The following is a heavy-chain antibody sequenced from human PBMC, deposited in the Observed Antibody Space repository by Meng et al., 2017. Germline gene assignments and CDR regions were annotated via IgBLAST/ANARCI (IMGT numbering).Heavy chain of an antibody. CDR3: ARGRAALQWLAD. D-gene: IGHD6-19*01. V-gene: IGHV3-30*01. CDR1: GFTFSSYA. CDR2: ISYDGSNK. J-gene: IGHJ4*02. Sequence: QGQPGGCGGGVGQPGRSLRLSCAASGFTFSSYAMHWVRQAPGKGLEWVAVISYDGSNKYYADSVKGRFTISRDNSKNTLYLQMNSLRAEDTAVYYCARGRAALQWLADWGQGTLVTVSS.